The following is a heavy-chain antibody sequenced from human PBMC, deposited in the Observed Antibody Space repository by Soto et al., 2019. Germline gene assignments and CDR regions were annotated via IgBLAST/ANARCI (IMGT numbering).Heavy chain of an antibody. CDR1: GGSISSGGYS. D-gene: IGHD6-13*01. Sequence: PSETLSLTCAVSGGSISSGGYSWSWIRQPPGKGLEWIGYIYHSGSTYYNPSLKSRVTISVDRSKNQFSLKLSSVTAADTAVYYCAIALAAAFIGYYFDYWGQGTLVTVSS. V-gene: IGHV4-30-2*01. J-gene: IGHJ4*02. CDR2: IYHSGST. CDR3: AIALAAAFIGYYFDY.